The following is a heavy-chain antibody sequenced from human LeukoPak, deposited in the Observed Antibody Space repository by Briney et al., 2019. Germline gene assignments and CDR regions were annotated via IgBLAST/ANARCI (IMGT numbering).Heavy chain of an antibody. CDR1: GFTLDDYA. Sequence: TRGSPRLSSADPGFTLDDYAMQWVRQAPGKGLGWVAVISYDGSNKYYADSVKGRFTISRDNSKNTQYLQMNSLRAEDTAVYYCARGNMITFGGVIAGDYFDYWGQGTLVTVSS. CDR2: ISYDGSNK. V-gene: IGHV3-30*04. CDR3: ARGNMITFGGVIAGDYFDY. D-gene: IGHD3-16*02. J-gene: IGHJ4*02.